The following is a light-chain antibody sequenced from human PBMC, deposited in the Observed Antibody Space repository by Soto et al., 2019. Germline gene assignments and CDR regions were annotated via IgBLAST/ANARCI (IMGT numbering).Light chain of an antibody. CDR1: SGHSSYA. J-gene: IGLJ3*02. CDR2: LNSDGSH. V-gene: IGLV4-69*02. Sequence: QTVVTQSPSASASLGASVKLTCTLNSGHSSYAIAWHQQQPEKGPRYLMKLNSDGSHSKGDGIPDRFSGSSSGAERYLTISSLQSEDEADYYCQTWGTGSWVFGGGTKLTVL. CDR3: QTWGTGSWV.